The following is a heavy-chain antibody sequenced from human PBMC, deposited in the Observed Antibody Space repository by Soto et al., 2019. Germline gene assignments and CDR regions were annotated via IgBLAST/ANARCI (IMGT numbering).Heavy chain of an antibody. V-gene: IGHV3-7*01. CDR2: INDDGNEK. CDR1: DFALAAHW. D-gene: IGHD3-3*01. J-gene: IGHJ6*03. CDR3: VRDRRRTGVHTWGRGGIMDV. Sequence: EVQLVESGGGLVQPGGSLRLSCAASDFALAAHWMIWVRQAPGKGLELVANINDDGNEKYLVDSVKGRFTISRDNAKNLMYLQMTSLRDEDTAVYYCVRDRRRTGVHTWGRGGIMDVWGKGTTVTVSS.